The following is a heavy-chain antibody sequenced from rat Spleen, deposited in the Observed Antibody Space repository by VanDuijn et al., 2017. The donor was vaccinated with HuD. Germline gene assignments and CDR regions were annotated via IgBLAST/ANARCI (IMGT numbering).Heavy chain of an antibody. V-gene: IGHV5-29*01. D-gene: IGHD1-9*01. Sequence: EVQLVESGGGLVQPGRSLKLSCAASGFTFSDYGMPWVRQAPTKGLEWVATTSYDGSNTYYRDSVKGRFTISRDNAKSILYLQMDSLRSEDTASYYCVRHGYTRYYFDYWGQGVMVTVSS. CDR2: TSYDGSNT. CDR3: VRHGYTRYYFDY. J-gene: IGHJ2*01. CDR1: GFTFSDYG.